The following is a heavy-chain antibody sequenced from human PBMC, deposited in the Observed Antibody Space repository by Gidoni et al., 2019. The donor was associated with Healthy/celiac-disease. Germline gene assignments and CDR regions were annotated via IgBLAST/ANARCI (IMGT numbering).Heavy chain of an antibody. CDR3: ATGYCTNGVCYTRRGYGMDV. J-gene: IGHJ6*02. CDR1: GYTFTDYY. V-gene: IGHV1-69-2*01. CDR2: VDPEDGET. D-gene: IGHD2-8*01. Sequence: EVQLVQSGAEVQKPGATVKISCKVSGYTFTDYYMHWVQQAPGKGLEWMGLVDPEDGETIYAEKFQGRVTITADTSTDTAYMELSSLRSEDTAVYYCATGYCTNGVCYTRRGYGMDVWGQGTTVTVSS.